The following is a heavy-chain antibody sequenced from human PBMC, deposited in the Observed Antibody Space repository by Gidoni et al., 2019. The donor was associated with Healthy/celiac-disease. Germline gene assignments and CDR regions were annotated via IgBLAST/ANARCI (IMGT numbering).Heavy chain of an antibody. V-gene: IGHV1-69*01. D-gene: IGHD4-4*01. CDR2: IIPIFGTA. CDR3: ARGSYSNYGNYYYYYGMDV. Sequence: QVQLVQSGAEVKKPGSSVKVSCKASGGTFSSYAISWVRQAPGQGLEWMGGIIPIFGTANYAQKFQGRVTITADESTSTAYMELSSLRSEDTAVYYCARGSYSNYGNYYYYYGMDVWGQGTTVTVSS. J-gene: IGHJ6*02. CDR1: GGTFSSYA.